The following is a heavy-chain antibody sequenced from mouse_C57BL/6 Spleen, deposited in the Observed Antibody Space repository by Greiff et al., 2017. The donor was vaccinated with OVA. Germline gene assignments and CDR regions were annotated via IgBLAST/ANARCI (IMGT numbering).Heavy chain of an antibody. J-gene: IGHJ4*01. V-gene: IGHV1-82*01. CDR1: GYAFSSSW. D-gene: IGHD1-1*01. CDR3: ARDWGSYAMDY. CDR2: IYPGDGDT. Sequence: VQLQQSGPELVKPGASVKISCKASGYAFSSSWMNWVKQRPGKGLEWIGRIYPGDGDTNYNGKFKGKATLTADKSSSTAYMQLSSLTSEDSAVYFCARDWGSYAMDYWGQGTSVTVSS.